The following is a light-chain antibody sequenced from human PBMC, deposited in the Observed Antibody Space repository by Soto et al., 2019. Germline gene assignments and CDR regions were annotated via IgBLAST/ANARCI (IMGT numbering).Light chain of an antibody. CDR1: SSDVGGYNY. V-gene: IGLV2-14*01. CDR2: DVS. Sequence: QSVLTQPASVSGSPGQSTTISCTGTSSDVGGYNYVSWYQQHPGKAPKLMIYDVSNRPSGVSNRFSGSKSGNTASLTISGLQAEDEADYYCSTYTSSSTYVFVTGTKVTV. J-gene: IGLJ1*01. CDR3: STYTSSSTYV.